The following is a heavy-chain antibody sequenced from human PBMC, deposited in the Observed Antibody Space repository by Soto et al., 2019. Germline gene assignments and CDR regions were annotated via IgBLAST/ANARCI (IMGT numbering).Heavy chain of an antibody. CDR2: IWYDGSNK. Sequence: SPGNSRAAAGFTFSSYGMPWVRQAPGKGVEWVAVIWYDGSNKYYADSVKGRFTISRDNSKNTLYLQMNSLRAEDTAVYYCARDIIWFGGHRSNNWFDPWGQGTLVTVSS. D-gene: IGHD3-10*01. CDR1: GFTFSSYG. CDR3: ARDIIWFGGHRSNNWFDP. V-gene: IGHV3-33*01. J-gene: IGHJ5*02.